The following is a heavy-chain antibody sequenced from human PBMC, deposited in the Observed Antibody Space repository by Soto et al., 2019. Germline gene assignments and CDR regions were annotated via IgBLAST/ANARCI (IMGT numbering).Heavy chain of an antibody. CDR1: GFIFSDYA. V-gene: IGHV3-30*09. J-gene: IGHJ4*02. CDR3: AKARHSTSWYGLEADL. CDR2: ISYGGDNK. D-gene: IGHD6-13*01. Sequence: QVQLVESGGGVVQPGRSLRLSCAASGFIFSDYAMHWVRQAPGKGLEWVAVISYGGDNKYYADSVRGRSAISRDNLKNTLDLQMNSLNPEDTAVYHCAKARHSTSWYGLEADLWGQGTLVTVSS.